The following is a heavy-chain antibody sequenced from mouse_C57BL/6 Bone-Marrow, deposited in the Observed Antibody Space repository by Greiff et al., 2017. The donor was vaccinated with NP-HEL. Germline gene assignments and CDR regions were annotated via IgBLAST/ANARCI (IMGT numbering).Heavy chain of an antibody. Sequence: QVQLQQSGAELARPGASVKMSCKASGYTFTSYTMHWVKQRPGQGLEWIGYINPSSGYTKYNQKFKDKATLTADKSSSTAYMQLSSLTSEDSAVYYCARDYDEGAMDYWGQGTSVTVSS. V-gene: IGHV1-4*01. CDR2: INPSSGYT. CDR1: GYTFTSYT. D-gene: IGHD2-4*01. J-gene: IGHJ4*01. CDR3: ARDYDEGAMDY.